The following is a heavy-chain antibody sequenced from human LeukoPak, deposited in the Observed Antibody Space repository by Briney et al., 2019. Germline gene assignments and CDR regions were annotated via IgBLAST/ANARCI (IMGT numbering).Heavy chain of an antibody. CDR2: IYHSGST. V-gene: IGHV4-38-2*02. CDR1: GYSISSGYY. D-gene: IGHD4-17*01. Sequence: SETLSLTCTVSGYSISSGYYWGWIRQPPGKGLEWIGSIYHSGSTYYNPSLKSRVTISVDTSKNQFSLKLSSVTAADTAVYYCARAGDYVAWFDPWGQGTLVTVSS. J-gene: IGHJ5*02. CDR3: ARAGDYVAWFDP.